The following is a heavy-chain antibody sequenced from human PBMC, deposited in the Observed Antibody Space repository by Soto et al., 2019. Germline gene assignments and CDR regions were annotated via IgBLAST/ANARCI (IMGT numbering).Heavy chain of an antibody. Sequence: PSXTRSLTCTVSGGSISSYYWSWIRQPPGKGLEWIGYIYYSGITDYNPSLKSRVTISVDTSKSQFSLKLSSVTAADTAVYYCARGGGVYYFDYWGQGTLVTVS. CDR1: GGSISSYY. CDR2: IYYSGIT. J-gene: IGHJ4*02. D-gene: IGHD2-8*02. V-gene: IGHV4-59*01. CDR3: ARGGGVYYFDY.